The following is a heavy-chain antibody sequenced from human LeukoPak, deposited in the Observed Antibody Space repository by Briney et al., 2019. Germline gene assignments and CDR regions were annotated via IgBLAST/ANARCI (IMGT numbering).Heavy chain of an antibody. D-gene: IGHD4-23*01. J-gene: IGHJ4*02. CDR1: GFTFSTYA. Sequence: PGGSLRLSCAASGFTFSTYAMSWVRQAPGKGLQWVSGISDSGGSTYYADSVKGRFTISRDTSKNTPYLQMNSLRAEDTAVYYCAKETYGGNTFDYWGQGTLVTVSS. V-gene: IGHV3-23*01. CDR3: AKETYGGNTFDY. CDR2: ISDSGGST.